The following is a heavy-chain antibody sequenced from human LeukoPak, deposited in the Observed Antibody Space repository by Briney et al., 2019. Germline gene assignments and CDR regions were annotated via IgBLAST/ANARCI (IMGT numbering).Heavy chain of an antibody. Sequence: GGSLRLSCAASGFTFSSYAMGWVRQAPGKGLEWVSAICGSGGSTYYADSVKGRFTISRDNSKNTLYLQMNSLRAEDTAEYYCAKGRDLWFGETIDYWGQGTLVTVSS. CDR2: ICGSGGST. V-gene: IGHV3-23*01. D-gene: IGHD3-10*01. CDR1: GFTFSSYA. J-gene: IGHJ4*02. CDR3: AKGRDLWFGETIDY.